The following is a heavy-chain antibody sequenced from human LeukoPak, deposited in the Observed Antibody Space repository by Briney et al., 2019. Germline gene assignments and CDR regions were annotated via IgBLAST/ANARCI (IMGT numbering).Heavy chain of an antibody. CDR3: ARRVRSGRVWFDP. V-gene: IGHV4-38-2*02. CDR1: DYSISSGYY. J-gene: IGHJ5*02. D-gene: IGHD3-10*01. Sequence: SETLSLTCTVSDYSISSGYYWSWIRQPPGKGLEWIGEINHSGSTNYNPSLKSRVTISVDTSKNQFSLKLSSVTAADTAVYYCARRVRSGRVWFDPWGQGTLVTVSS. CDR2: INHSGST.